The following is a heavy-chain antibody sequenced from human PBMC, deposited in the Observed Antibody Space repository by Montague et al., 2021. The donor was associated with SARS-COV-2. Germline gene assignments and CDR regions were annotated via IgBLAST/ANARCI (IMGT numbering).Heavy chain of an antibody. CDR2: INHRGST. J-gene: IGHJ4*02. D-gene: IGHD3-22*01. Sequence: SETLFTCAVYDGSFSDYSWTWIRQPPGKGLEWIGEINHRGSTNYNPSLKSRVTISVDTSKNQFSLKMTSVTAADTAVYYCARGRQHINMVVVVVTGGEYYFDFWGQGTLVAVSS. CDR1: DGSFSDYS. V-gene: IGHV4-34*01. CDR3: ARGRQHINMVVVVVTGGEYYFDF.